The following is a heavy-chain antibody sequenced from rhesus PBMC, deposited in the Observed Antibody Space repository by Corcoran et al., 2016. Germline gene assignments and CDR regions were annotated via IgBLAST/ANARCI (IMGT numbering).Heavy chain of an antibody. Sequence: QVQLQESGPGLVKPSETLSLTCAVSGGSISDDYYWSWIRQPPGKGLESIGYIYGSRGATNSKPSLKNRVTISRDASKKQFSLKLRCGTAADTAVYYCARDNMIVGIIAEYYFDYGGQGVLVTVSS. V-gene: IGHV4-106*01. CDR2: IYGSRGAT. CDR3: ARDNMIVGIIAEYYFDY. J-gene: IGHJ4*01. D-gene: IGHD3-28*01. CDR1: GGSISDDYY.